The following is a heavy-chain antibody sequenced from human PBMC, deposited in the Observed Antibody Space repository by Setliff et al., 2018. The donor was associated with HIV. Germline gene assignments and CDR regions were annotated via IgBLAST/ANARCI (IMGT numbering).Heavy chain of an antibody. CDR1: GYSSTSYG. D-gene: IGHD3-22*01. V-gene: IGHV1-18*01. CDR2: ISVYNGDT. J-gene: IGHJ4*02. Sequence: ASVKVSCKASGYSSTSYGIARVRQAPGQGLEWMGWISVYNGDTKYAQKLQDRVTMTTDTSTSTAYMELRSLRSDDTAVYYCARVSGYYHLDYWGQGTLVTVS. CDR3: ARVSGYYHLDY.